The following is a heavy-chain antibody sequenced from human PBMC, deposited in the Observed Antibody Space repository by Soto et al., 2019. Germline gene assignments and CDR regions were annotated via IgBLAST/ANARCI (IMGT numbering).Heavy chain of an antibody. CDR2: IWYDGSNK. CDR3: ATFPHYYDSSGYYPPGDY. V-gene: IGHV3-33*01. Sequence: GSLRLSCAASRFTFISYGIHLVRHSPFKWLEWVAVIWYDGSNKYYADSVKGRFTISRDNSKNTLYLQMNSLRAEDTAVYYCATFPHYYDSSGYYPPGDYWGQGTLVTVSS. J-gene: IGHJ4*02. D-gene: IGHD3-22*01. CDR1: RFTFISYG.